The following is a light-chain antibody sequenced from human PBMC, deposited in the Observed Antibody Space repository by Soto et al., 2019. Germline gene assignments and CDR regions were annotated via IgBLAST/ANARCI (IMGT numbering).Light chain of an antibody. Sequence: QSALTQPPSASGSPGQSVAISCTGTSSDVGGYNRVSWYQRPPGTGPKLMIYEVSNRPSGVPDRFSGSKSGNTASLTISGLQAEDEAEYYCSLYTSDSTYVFGTGTKVTVL. CDR2: EVS. J-gene: IGLJ1*01. CDR3: SLYTSDSTYV. V-gene: IGLV2-18*01. CDR1: SSDVGGYNR.